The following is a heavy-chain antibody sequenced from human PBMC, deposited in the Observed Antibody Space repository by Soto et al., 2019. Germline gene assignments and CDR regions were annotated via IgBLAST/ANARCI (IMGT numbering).Heavy chain of an antibody. D-gene: IGHD2-2*01. J-gene: IGHJ4*02. Sequence: EASVKVSCKVSGYTLTELSMHWVRQAPGKGLEWMGGFDPEDGETIYAQKFQCRVTMTEDTSTDTAYMELSSLRSEDTAVYYCATATYQPLAFDYWGQGTLVTVSS. V-gene: IGHV1-24*01. CDR2: FDPEDGET. CDR1: GYTLTELS. CDR3: ATATYQPLAFDY.